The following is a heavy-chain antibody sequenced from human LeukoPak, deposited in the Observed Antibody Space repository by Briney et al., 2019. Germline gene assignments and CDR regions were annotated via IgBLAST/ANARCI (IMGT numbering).Heavy chain of an antibody. V-gene: IGHV1-2*06. D-gene: IGHD1-26*01. CDR3: LGIDIVGATDY. CDR2: INPNSGGT. CDR1: GYTFTGYY. Sequence: ASVKVSCKATGYTFTGYYMHWVRQAPGQGLEWMGRINPNSGGTNYAQKFQGRVTMTRDTSISTAYMELSRLRSDDTAVYYCLGIDIVGATDYWGQGTLVTVSS. J-gene: IGHJ4*02.